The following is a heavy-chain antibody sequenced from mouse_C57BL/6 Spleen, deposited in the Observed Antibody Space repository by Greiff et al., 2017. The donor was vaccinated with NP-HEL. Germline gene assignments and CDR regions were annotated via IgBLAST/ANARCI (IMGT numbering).Heavy chain of an antibody. CDR1: GFTFTDYY. D-gene: IGHD2-5*01. CDR2: IRNKANGYTT. J-gene: IGHJ1*03. V-gene: IGHV7-3*01. Sequence: VQLKESGGGLVQPGGSLSLSCAASGFTFTDYYMSWVRQPPGKALEWLGFIRNKANGYTTEYSASVKGRFTISRDNSQSILYRHMNALRAEDSATYYCARSNYGYFDVWGTGTTVTVSS. CDR3: ARSNYGYFDV.